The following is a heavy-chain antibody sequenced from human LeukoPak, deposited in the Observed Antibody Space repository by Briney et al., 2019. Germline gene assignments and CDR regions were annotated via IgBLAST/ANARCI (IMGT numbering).Heavy chain of an antibody. Sequence: SETLSLTCTVSGGSISSSSYYWGWIRQPPGKGLEWIGSIYYSGSTYYNPSLKSRVTISVDTSKNQFSLKLSSVTAADTAVYYCARAVAGDDAFDIWGQGTLVTVSS. CDR2: IYYSGST. CDR3: ARAVAGDDAFDI. J-gene: IGHJ3*02. CDR1: GGSISSSSYY. D-gene: IGHD6-19*01. V-gene: IGHV4-39*07.